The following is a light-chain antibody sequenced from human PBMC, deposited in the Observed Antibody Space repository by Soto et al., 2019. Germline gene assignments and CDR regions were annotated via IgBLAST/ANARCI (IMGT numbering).Light chain of an antibody. CDR1: QSVSSN. Sequence: EIVMTQSPATLSVSPGERATLSCRASQSVSSNLAWYQQKPGQAPRLLIYGASTRATGIPARFSGSGSGTEFTLTISSLQSEDFAVYYCQLYHNWHPWTFGPGTKVDIK. CDR2: GAS. V-gene: IGKV3-15*01. CDR3: QLYHNWHPWT. J-gene: IGKJ3*01.